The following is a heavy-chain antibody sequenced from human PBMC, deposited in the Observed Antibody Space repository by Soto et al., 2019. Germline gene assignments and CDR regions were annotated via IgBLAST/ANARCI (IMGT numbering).Heavy chain of an antibody. CDR2: IYHSGST. V-gene: IGHV4-30-2*01. D-gene: IGHD1-20*01. CDR1: GGSISSGGYS. Sequence: TSETLSLTCAVSGGSISSGGYSWSWIRHPPGKGLEWIGYIYHSGSTYYNPSLKSRVTISVDRSKNQFSLKLSSVTAADTAVYYCARASYNWNDGPFDYWGQGTLVTVSS. CDR3: ARASYNWNDGPFDY. J-gene: IGHJ4*02.